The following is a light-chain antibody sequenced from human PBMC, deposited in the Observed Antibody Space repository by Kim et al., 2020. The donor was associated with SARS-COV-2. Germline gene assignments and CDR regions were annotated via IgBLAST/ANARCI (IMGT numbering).Light chain of an antibody. Sequence: ASVGDRVTITCRASQDFSDYLAWFQQKPGKAPKSLIYAASRLQSGVPSRFSGSESGTEFTLTISNLQPEDFATYYCQQYKLCQWTFGQGTTVDIK. CDR1: QDFSDY. CDR3: QQYKLCQWT. J-gene: IGKJ1*01. CDR2: AAS. V-gene: IGKV1-16*01.